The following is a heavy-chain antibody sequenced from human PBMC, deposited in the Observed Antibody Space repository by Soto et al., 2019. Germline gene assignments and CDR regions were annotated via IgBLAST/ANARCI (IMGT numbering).Heavy chain of an antibody. J-gene: IGHJ5*02. CDR3: ATEEWAIATGGRFLGCDP. CDR1: GGTFSSHA. Sequence: QVQLVQSGAEVKKPGSSVKVSCKASGGTFSSHAINWVRQAPGQGLEWMAGIIPIFGTTHYAQKFQGRLTITADDSTSTYYKELSGLRADDTAVYYWATEEWAIATGGRFLGCDPWGPGALVTVSS. V-gene: IGHV1-69*01. CDR2: IIPIFGTT. D-gene: IGHD6-13*01.